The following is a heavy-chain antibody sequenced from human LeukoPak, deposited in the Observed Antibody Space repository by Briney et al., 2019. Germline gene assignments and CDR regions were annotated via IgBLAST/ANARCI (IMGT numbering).Heavy chain of an antibody. V-gene: IGHV1-2*02. CDR3: ARGGPRRGSSSSSY. Sequence: ASVKVSCKASGYTFTGYYMHWVRQAPGQGLEWMGWINPNSGGTNYAQKFQGRVTMTRDTSISTAHMELSRLRSDDTAVYYCARGGPRRGSSSSSYWGQGTLVTVSS. J-gene: IGHJ4*02. D-gene: IGHD6-6*01. CDR2: INPNSGGT. CDR1: GYTFTGYY.